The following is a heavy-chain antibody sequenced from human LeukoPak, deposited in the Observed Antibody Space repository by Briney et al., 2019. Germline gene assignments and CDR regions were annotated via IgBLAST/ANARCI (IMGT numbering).Heavy chain of an antibody. Sequence: GGSLRLSCAASGFTFSDYYMHWVRQAPGKGLLWISHINGDGSRTGYADSVKGRFTISRDNAKNIPYLQMNSLRAEDTAVYYRSRGTYPYSSDNWGQGALVTVSS. V-gene: IGHV3-74*01. CDR2: INGDGSRT. D-gene: IGHD3-10*01. CDR3: SRGTYPYSSDN. J-gene: IGHJ4*02. CDR1: GFTFSDYY.